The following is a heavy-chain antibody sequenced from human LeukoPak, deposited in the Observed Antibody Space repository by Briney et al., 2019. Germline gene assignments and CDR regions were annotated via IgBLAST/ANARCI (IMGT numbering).Heavy chain of an antibody. CDR2: ISGSGGST. J-gene: IGHJ5*02. Sequence: PGVSLTLLCAASGLPYKLYAEICPPPSPGRALVWVSAISGSGGSTYYADSVKGRFTISRDNSKNTLYLQMNSLRAEDTAVYYCAKSRPVGVSWFDPWGQGTLVTVSS. D-gene: IGHD3-16*01. V-gene: IGHV3-23*01. CDR3: AKSRPVGVSWFDP. CDR1: GLPYKLYA.